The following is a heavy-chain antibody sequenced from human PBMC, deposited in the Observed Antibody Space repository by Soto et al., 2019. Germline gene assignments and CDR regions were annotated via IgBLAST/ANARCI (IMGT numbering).Heavy chain of an antibody. CDR2: ISAYNGNT. V-gene: IGHV1-18*04. CDR1: GYTFTSYG. D-gene: IGHD2-2*01. CDR3: ARRDVVVPAAIGGWFDP. Sequence: QVQLVQSGAEVKKPGASVKVSCKASGYTFTSYGISWVRQAPGQGLEWMGWISAYNGNTNYAQKLQGRVTMTTDTSTSTAYMELRILRSDDTAVYYCARRDVVVPAAIGGWFDPWGQGTLVTVSS. J-gene: IGHJ5*02.